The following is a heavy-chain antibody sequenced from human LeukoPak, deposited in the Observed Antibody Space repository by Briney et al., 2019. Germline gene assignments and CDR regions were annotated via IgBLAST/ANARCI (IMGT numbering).Heavy chain of an antibody. CDR1: GDSITSYY. V-gene: IGHV4-4*07. D-gene: IGHD3-22*01. J-gene: IGHJ4*02. CDR3: ARCYYDSSGYPPGDFDY. Sequence: SETLSLTCTVSGDSITSYYWSWIRQPAGKGLEWIGRFYTGGSTNYNPSLKSRVTISVDTSKNQFSLKLSSVTAADTAVYYCARCYYDSSGYPPGDFDYWGQGTLVTVSS. CDR2: FYTGGST.